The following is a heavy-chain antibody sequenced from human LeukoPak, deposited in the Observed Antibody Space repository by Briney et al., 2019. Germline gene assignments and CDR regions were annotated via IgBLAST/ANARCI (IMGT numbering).Heavy chain of an antibody. Sequence: PGGSLRLSCEASGFSFSSFGMNWVRQAPGKGLEWVSSISRSGSYIYYADSVKGRFTISRDNPKNLLFLQMNSLRADDTAVYYCAGPLGYCTSTSCYTPFDYWGQGPLVTVSS. V-gene: IGHV3-21*01. J-gene: IGHJ4*02. CDR1: GFSFSSFG. CDR2: ISRSGSYI. CDR3: AGPLGYCTSTSCYTPFDY. D-gene: IGHD2-2*02.